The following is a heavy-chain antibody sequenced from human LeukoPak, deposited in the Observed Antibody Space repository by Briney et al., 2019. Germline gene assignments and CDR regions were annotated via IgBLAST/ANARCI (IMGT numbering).Heavy chain of an antibody. CDR1: GFIFSSYL. J-gene: IGHJ4*02. V-gene: IGHV3-23*01. Sequence: GESLRLSCAASGFIFSSYLMNWVRLTPGKGLEWVSTMNTNGATYYADSVKGRFTVSRDNSKNTLFLFMNSLRDEDTAIYYCASERYYFDHWGQGTLVSVSS. D-gene: IGHD1-14*01. CDR3: ASERYYFDH. CDR2: MNTNGAT.